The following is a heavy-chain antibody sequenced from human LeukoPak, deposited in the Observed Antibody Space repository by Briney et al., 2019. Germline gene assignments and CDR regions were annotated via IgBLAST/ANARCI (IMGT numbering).Heavy chain of an antibody. V-gene: IGHV4-39*07. CDR2: IYYSGST. CDR1: GGSISSSSYY. D-gene: IGHD3-10*01. J-gene: IGHJ5*02. Sequence: SETLSLTCTVSGGSISSSSYYWGWIRQPPGKGLEWIGSIYYSGSTYYNPSLKSRVTISVDTSKNQFSLKLSSVTAADTAVYYCARDQSVTMVRGVQNWFDPWGQGTLVTVSS. CDR3: ARDQSVTMVRGVQNWFDP.